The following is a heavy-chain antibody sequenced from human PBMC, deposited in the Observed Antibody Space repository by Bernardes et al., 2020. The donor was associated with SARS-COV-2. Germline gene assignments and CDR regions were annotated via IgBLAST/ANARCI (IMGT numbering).Heavy chain of an antibody. D-gene: IGHD2-15*01. Sequence: SETLSLTCTVSGGSISSYYWSWIRQPPGKGLEWIGYIYYSGSTNYNPSLKSRVTISVDTSKNQFSLKLSSVTAADTAVYYCARVYCSGGSCYPFDYWGQGHLVNVSS. CDR1: GGSISSYY. J-gene: IGHJ4*02. V-gene: IGHV4-59*01. CDR3: ARVYCSGGSCYPFDY. CDR2: IYYSGST.